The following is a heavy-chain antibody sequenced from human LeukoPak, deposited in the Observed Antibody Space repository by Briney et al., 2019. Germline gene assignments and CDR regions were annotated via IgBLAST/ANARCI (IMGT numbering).Heavy chain of an antibody. CDR2: INSDGTNT. CDR1: GFTFSSYW. Sequence: GGSLRLSCAASGFTFSSYWMHWVRQAPGKGLVWVSRINSDGTNTNYADSVKGRFTISRDNSKNTLYLHMNSLRAEDTGVFYCARAGDWGNYFDYWGQGTLVTVSS. CDR3: ARAGDWGNYFDY. V-gene: IGHV3-74*01. J-gene: IGHJ4*02. D-gene: IGHD3-16*01.